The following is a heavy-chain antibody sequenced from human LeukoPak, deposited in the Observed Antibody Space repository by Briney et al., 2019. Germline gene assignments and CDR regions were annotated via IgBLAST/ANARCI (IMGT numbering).Heavy chain of an antibody. J-gene: IGHJ5*02. V-gene: IGHV4-61*01. CDR1: GGSVSSGSYY. Sequence: SETLSLTCTVSGGSVSSGSYYWSWIRQPPGKGLEWIGYIYYSGSTNYNPSLKGRVTISVDTSKNQFSLKLSSVTAADTAVYYCARVLWFGEKTFDPWGQGTLVTVSS. D-gene: IGHD3-10*01. CDR3: ARVLWFGEKTFDP. CDR2: IYYSGST.